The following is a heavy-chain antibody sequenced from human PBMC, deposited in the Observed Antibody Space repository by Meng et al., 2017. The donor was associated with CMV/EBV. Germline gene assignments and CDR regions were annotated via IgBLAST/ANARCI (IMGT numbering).Heavy chain of an antibody. J-gene: IGHJ4*02. CDR3: ARKGGSYPLDY. D-gene: IGHD1-26*01. CDR1: GRSFSCYN. CDR2: SNQSGIT. Sequence: GGGWFKPWKTVVLASSVYGRSFSCYNWSLIRQPPGKGLGWIGESNQSGITNYYPSLKSRVTRSVHTSKIQFSRKMSSVTAADTVVYYCARKGGSYPLDYWGQGTLVTVSS. V-gene: IGHV4-34*01.